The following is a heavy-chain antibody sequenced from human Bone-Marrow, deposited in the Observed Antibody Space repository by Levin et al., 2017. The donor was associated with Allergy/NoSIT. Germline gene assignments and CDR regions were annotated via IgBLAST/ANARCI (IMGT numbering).Heavy chain of an antibody. J-gene: IGHJ4*02. CDR1: GLSFGTSI. V-gene: IGHV3-30-3*01. CDR3: ASPNDYSNYGFEY. Sequence: GGSLRLSCAASGLSFGTSIMIWVRQAPGKGLEWVSFISYDGSYTYYADSVTGRFTISRDNSKNTVFLQMDSLRPEDTAVYYCASPNDYSNYGFEYWGQGILVTVPS. CDR2: ISYDGSYT. D-gene: IGHD4-11*01.